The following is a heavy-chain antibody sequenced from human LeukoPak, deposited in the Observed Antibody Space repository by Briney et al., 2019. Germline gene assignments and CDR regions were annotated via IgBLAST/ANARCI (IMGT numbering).Heavy chain of an antibody. CDR2: ISAYNGNT. CDR1: GYTFTSYG. Sequence: ASVKVSCKASGYTFTSYGISWVRQAPGQGLEWMGWISAYNGNTNYAQKLQGRVTMTTDTSTSTAYMELRSLRSDDTAVYYCARDWLYDILTGYPVAFDYWGQGTLVTVSS. CDR3: ARDWLYDILTGYPVAFDY. D-gene: IGHD3-9*01. J-gene: IGHJ4*02. V-gene: IGHV1-18*01.